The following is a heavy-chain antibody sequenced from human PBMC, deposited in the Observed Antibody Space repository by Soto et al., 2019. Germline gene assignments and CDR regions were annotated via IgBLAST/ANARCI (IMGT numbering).Heavy chain of an antibody. D-gene: IGHD3-22*01. CDR3: ARNLLHYYDSSGYWDYYGMDV. V-gene: IGHV5-51*01. CDR2: IYPGDSDT. J-gene: IGHJ6*02. CDR1: GYSFTSYW. Sequence: PGESLKISCKGSGYSFTSYWIGWVRQMPGKGLKWMGIIYPGDSDTRYSPSFQGQVTISADKSISTAYLQWSSLKASDTAMYYCARNLLHYYDSSGYWDYYGMDVWGQGTTVTVSS.